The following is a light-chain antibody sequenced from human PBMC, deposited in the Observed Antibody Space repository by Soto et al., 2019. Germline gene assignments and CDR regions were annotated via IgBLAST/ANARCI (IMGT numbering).Light chain of an antibody. CDR2: KAS. Sequence: DIQMTQSPSTLSASVGDRVTITCRASQTISSWLAWYQQKPGKAPNLLIYKASNLESGVPSRFSGSGSGTEFTLTISSLQPDDFATYYCQQYDSYPYTFGQGTKLE. V-gene: IGKV1-5*03. J-gene: IGKJ2*01. CDR1: QTISSW. CDR3: QQYDSYPYT.